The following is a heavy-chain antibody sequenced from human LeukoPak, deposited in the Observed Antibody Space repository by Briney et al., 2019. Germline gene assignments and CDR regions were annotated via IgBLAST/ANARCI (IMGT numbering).Heavy chain of an antibody. CDR1: GFTFSTYS. Sequence: GGSLGLSCAVSGFTFSTYSMNWVRQAPGKGLEWVSYISDSSTTIYYAASVKGRFTISRDNAKNSLYLQMNSLRAEDSAVYYCARDHDLWSVRISNYYMDVWGKGTTVTVSS. CDR2: ISDSSTTI. D-gene: IGHD3-3*01. CDR3: ARDHDLWSVRISNYYMDV. V-gene: IGHV3-48*01. J-gene: IGHJ6*03.